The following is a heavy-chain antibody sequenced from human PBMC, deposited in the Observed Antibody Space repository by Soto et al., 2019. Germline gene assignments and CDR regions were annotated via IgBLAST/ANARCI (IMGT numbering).Heavy chain of an antibody. Sequence: QVQLVQSGAEVKKPGASVKVSCKASGYTFTGYYMHWVRQAPGQGLEWMGWINPNSGGTNYAQKFQGRVTMTRDTSISTAYMELSRLRSDDTAVYYCARDGYCSGGSCYYYYGMDDWGQGTTVTVSS. D-gene: IGHD2-15*01. CDR2: INPNSGGT. CDR1: GYTFTGYY. V-gene: IGHV1-2*02. CDR3: ARDGYCSGGSCYYYYGMDD. J-gene: IGHJ6*02.